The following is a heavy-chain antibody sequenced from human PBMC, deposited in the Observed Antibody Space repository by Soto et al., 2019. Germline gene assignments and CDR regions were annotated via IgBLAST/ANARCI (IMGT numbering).Heavy chain of an antibody. D-gene: IGHD4-17*01. CDR1: GFTFSDYY. J-gene: IGHJ2*01. V-gene: IGHV3-11*05. CDR3: ARAYGRDRYFVL. Sequence: QVQLVESGGDLVKPGGSLRLSCAASGFTFSDYYMNWIRQAPGKGLEWVSYISSSSRYTNSADSVKGRFTISRDNAKNSLFLQLNSLRAEDTAVYYCARAYGRDRYFVLWGRGTLVTVSS. CDR2: ISSSSRYT.